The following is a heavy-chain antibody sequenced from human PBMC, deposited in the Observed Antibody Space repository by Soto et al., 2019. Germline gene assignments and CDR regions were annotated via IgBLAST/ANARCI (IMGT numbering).Heavy chain of an antibody. CDR2: FYSSGSI. J-gene: IGHJ5*02. Sequence: PSETLSLTCFASGYSITAGGYYWSWIRYHPGKGLEWIGSFYSSGSIIYNPSLRSRVSISGDTSSNQFSMSLTSVTAADTARYYCARMYSSGSGWFHPWGQGTQVTVSS. V-gene: IGHV4-31*03. CDR1: GYSITAGGYY. D-gene: IGHD6-19*01. CDR3: ARMYSSGSGWFHP.